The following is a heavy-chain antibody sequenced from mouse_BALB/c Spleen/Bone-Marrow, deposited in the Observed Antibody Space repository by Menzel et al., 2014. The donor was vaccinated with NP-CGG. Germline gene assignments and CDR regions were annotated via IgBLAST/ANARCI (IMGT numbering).Heavy chain of an antibody. J-gene: IGHJ2*01. D-gene: IGHD1-1*01. V-gene: IGHV1-80*01. CDR3: ARSGYGSSYDY. Sequence: QVQLQHPGAELVRPGSSVQISCKASGYEFSTYWLNWVKQRPGQGLAWIGQIFPGDGDTNYNGKFKGTATLTAVKSSSTAYMQLSSLTSEDSAVYFCARSGYGSSYDYGGQGTTLTVSS. CDR2: IFPGDGDT. CDR1: GYEFSTYW.